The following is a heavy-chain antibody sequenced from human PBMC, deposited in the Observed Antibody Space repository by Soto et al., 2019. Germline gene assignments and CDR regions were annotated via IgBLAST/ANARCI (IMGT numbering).Heavy chain of an antibody. J-gene: IGHJ4*02. CDR2: ISWDGTNK. CDR3: AKEMATIFFDY. D-gene: IGHD5-12*01. Sequence: GGSLRLSCAASGFTFDDYTMNWVRQAPGKGLEWVSLISWDGTNKYYADSVKGRFTVSRDNSKNSLYLQMNSLKTGDTALYYCAKEMATIFFDYWGQGTLVTVSS. V-gene: IGHV3-43*01. CDR1: GFTFDDYT.